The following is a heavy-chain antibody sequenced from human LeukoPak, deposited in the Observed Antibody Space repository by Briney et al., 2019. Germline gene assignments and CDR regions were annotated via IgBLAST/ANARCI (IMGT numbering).Heavy chain of an antibody. J-gene: IGHJ3*02. D-gene: IGHD2-2*01. V-gene: IGHV4-34*01. Sequence: SETLSLTCAVYGGSFSGYYWSWIRQPPGKGLEWIGGINHSGSTNYNPSLKSRVTISVDASKNQFSLKLSSVTAADTAVYYCARFSVRGIPAAPINAFDIWGQGTMVTVSS. CDR2: INHSGST. CDR1: GGSFSGYY. CDR3: ARFSVRGIPAAPINAFDI.